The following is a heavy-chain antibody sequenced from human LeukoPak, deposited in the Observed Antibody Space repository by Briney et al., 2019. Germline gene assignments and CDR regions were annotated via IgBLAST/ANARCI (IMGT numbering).Heavy chain of an antibody. D-gene: IGHD2-2*01. V-gene: IGHV3-64*01. Sequence: GGSLRLFCAASGFTFSSHVMHWVRQAPGKGLEYVSGINTNGGNTQYANSVKGRFTISRDNSKYTLYLQMGSLRPEDMAVYYCARTQLQNDAFDIWGQGTMVTVSS. CDR3: ARTQLQNDAFDI. CDR1: GFTFSSHV. CDR2: INTNGGNT. J-gene: IGHJ3*02.